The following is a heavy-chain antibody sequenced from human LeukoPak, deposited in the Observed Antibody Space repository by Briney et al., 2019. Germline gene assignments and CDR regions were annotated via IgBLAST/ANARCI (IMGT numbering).Heavy chain of an antibody. CDR3: ARGGSGTYGSGSYSPFDY. Sequence: GRSLRLSCAASGFTFSSYGMHWVRQAPGKGLEWVAVISYDGSNKYYADSVKGRFTISRDNSKNTLYLQMNSLRAEDTAVYYCARGGSGTYGSGSYSPFDYWGQGTLVTVSS. D-gene: IGHD3-10*01. J-gene: IGHJ4*02. CDR1: GFTFSSYG. V-gene: IGHV3-30*03. CDR2: ISYDGSNK.